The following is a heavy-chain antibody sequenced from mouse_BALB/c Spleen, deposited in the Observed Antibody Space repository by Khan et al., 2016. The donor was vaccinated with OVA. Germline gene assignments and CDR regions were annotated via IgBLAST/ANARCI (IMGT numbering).Heavy chain of an antibody. CDR3: AKGRVSYYFALDY. CDR2: IWGGGST. CDR1: GFSLSDYG. J-gene: IGHJ4*01. Sequence: VQLQESGPGLVAPSQSLSITCTVSGFSLSDYGVSWIRQPPGKGLEWLGVIWGGGSTYYNSALKSRLSISKDNSTSQVFLKMNSMQTDDTAISSCAKGRVSYYFALDYWGQGTSVTVSS. V-gene: IGHV2-6-5*01.